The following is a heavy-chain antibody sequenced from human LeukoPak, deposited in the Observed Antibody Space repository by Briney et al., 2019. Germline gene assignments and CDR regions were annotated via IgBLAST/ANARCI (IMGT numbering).Heavy chain of an antibody. V-gene: IGHV4-39*07. J-gene: IGHJ4*02. CDR2: IYYSGST. D-gene: IGHD6-19*01. Sequence: SETLSLTCTVSGGSISSSSYFWGWIRQPPAKGLAWIGSIYYSGSTYYNPSLKSRVTISVDTSKNQFSLKLSSVTAADTAVYYCARPLHSGWYLYSDYWGQGTLVTVSS. CDR1: GGSISSSSYF. CDR3: ARPLHSGWYLYSDY.